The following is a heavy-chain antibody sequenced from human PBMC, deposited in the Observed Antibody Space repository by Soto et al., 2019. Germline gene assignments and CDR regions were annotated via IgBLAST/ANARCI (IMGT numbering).Heavy chain of an antibody. CDR3: AKGDNLGPKTGYAFDP. V-gene: IGHV6-1*01. CDR1: GDSVSSNTAS. CDR2: TYFRSKWYN. D-gene: IGHD5-12*01. J-gene: IGHJ5*02. Sequence: TLSLTCAISGDSVSSNTASWNWIRQSPSRGLEWLGRTYFRSKWYNDYAVSVKSRIIINPDTSNNQFSLQLNSVTPEDTAVYFCAKGDNLGPKTGYAFDPWGPGIMVTVSS.